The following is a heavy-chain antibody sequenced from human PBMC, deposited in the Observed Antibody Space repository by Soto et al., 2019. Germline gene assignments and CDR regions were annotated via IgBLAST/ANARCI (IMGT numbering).Heavy chain of an antibody. CDR1: GFIFSSYS. D-gene: IGHD1-1*01. J-gene: IGHJ4*02. Sequence: EVQLVESGGGLVKPGGSLRLSCAASGFIFSSYSMNWVRQAPGKGVEWVSCISSSGSHAYYADSVKGRFTTSRDNAKESLYLQMNSLRAEDTAVYYCARDRDGYNPVDYWGQGTLVTVSS. CDR2: ISSSGSHA. CDR3: ARDRDGYNPVDY. V-gene: IGHV3-21*01.